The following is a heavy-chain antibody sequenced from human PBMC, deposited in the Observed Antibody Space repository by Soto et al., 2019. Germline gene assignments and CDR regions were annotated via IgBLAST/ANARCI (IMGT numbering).Heavy chain of an antibody. CDR2: INAGNGNT. CDR1: GYTFTSYA. J-gene: IGHJ6*02. V-gene: IGHV1-3*01. CDR3: ASFGYNWNDGLYYYGMDV. D-gene: IGHD1-1*01. Sequence: QVQLVQSGAEVKKPGASVKVSCKASGYTFTSYAMHWVRHAPGQRLEWMGWINAGNGNTKYSQKFQGRVTITRDTSANTAYMELSSLRSEDTAVYYCASFGYNWNDGLYYYGMDVWGQGTTVTVSS.